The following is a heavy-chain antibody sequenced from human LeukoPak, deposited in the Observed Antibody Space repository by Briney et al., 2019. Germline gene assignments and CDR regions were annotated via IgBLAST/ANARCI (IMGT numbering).Heavy chain of an antibody. CDR3: AKAELYSDFWSGNNGGDRGDTFNT. CDR1: GGSISSYY. Sequence: PSETLSLTCTVSGGSISSYYWSWIRQPPGKGLEWIGYIYYSGSTNYNPSLKSRVTISVDTSKNQFSLKLSSVTAADTAVYYCAKAELYSDFWSGNNGGDRGDTFNTWGKGTMFTVSS. J-gene: IGHJ3*02. D-gene: IGHD3-3*01. CDR2: IYYSGST. V-gene: IGHV4-59*01.